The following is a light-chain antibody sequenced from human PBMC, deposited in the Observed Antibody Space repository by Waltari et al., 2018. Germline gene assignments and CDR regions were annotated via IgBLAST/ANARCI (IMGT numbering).Light chain of an antibody. Sequence: ELVLTQSPATLSLSPGESATLSCRASQSVSNSLVWYQQKPGQSPRLLIYDASNRATGIPARFSGSGSGTDFTLTISSLEPEDFAVYYCQQRSSWPTFGGGTKVEIK. J-gene: IGKJ4*01. CDR3: QQRSSWPT. CDR1: QSVSNS. V-gene: IGKV3-11*01. CDR2: DAS.